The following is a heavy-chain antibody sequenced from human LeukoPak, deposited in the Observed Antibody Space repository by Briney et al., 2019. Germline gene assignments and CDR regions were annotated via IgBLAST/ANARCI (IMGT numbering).Heavy chain of an antibody. V-gene: IGHV3-30*04. CDR2: TSYDGKTI. D-gene: IGHD2/OR15-2a*01. J-gene: IGHJ4*02. CDR3: AREGPRGNSQFDY. CDR1: GFIFSNFA. Sequence: GGSLRLSCAASGFIFSNFAMHWVRQAPGKGPEWVAVTSYDGKTIYHADSVKGRFTISRDNSKNTLYLQMSSLRPEDTAVYYCAREGPRGNSQFDYWGQGTLVTVSS.